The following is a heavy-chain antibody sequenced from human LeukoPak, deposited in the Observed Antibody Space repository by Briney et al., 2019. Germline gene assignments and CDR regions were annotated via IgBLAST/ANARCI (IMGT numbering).Heavy chain of an antibody. Sequence: GGSLRLSCAASGFSFSSYVMHWVRQAPGKGLEYVSAISSNGGETYYADSVKGRFTISRDNSKNALYLQMSSLRVEDMAVYYCAGGRSPRGYYYGMDVWGQGTTVTVS. CDR2: ISSNGGET. D-gene: IGHD1-26*01. V-gene: IGHV3-64*02. CDR3: AGGRSPRGYYYGMDV. CDR1: GFSFSSYV. J-gene: IGHJ6*02.